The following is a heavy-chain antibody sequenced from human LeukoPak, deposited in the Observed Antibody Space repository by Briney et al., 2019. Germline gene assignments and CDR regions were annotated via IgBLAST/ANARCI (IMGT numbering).Heavy chain of an antibody. CDR3: AKEDSRYIAAAGSSYGMDV. CDR1: GFTFSTYW. J-gene: IGHJ6*02. D-gene: IGHD6-13*01. V-gene: IGHV3-9*01. CDR2: ISWNSGSI. Sequence: GGSLRLSCAASGFTFSTYWMHWVRQAPGKGLEWVSGISWNSGSIGYADSVKGRFTISRDNAKNSLYLQMNSLRAADTALYYCAKEDSRYIAAAGSSYGMDVWGQGTTVTVSS.